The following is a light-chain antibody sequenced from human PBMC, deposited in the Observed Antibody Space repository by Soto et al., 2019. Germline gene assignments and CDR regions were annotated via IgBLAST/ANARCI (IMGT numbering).Light chain of an antibody. Sequence: QSVLTQPASVSGSPGQSITISCTGTSSDVGGYNYVSWYQQHPGKAPKLMIYDVSNRPSGVSNRFSGSKSGNTASLTISGLQAEDEADYYCSSYTSSSTVCGTGT. CDR1: SSDVGGYNY. J-gene: IGLJ1*01. V-gene: IGLV2-14*01. CDR3: SSYTSSSTV. CDR2: DVS.